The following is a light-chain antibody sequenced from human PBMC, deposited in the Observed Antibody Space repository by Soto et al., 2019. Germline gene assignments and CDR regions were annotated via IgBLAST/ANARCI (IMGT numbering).Light chain of an antibody. J-gene: IGKJ2*02. V-gene: IGKV3-20*01. CDR2: GAS. CDR1: QSITSNY. CDR3: QQYGGSPLWT. Sequence: ESVLTQSPGTLSLSPGERATLSCRASQSITSNYLAWYQQKPGQAPRLLIYGASSRATGIPDRFSGSGSGTDFTLTLSRLEPEDFAVYYCQQYGGSPLWTFGQGTKLEIK.